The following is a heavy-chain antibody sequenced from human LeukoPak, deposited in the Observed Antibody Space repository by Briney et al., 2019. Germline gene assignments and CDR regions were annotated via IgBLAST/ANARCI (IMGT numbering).Heavy chain of an antibody. CDR3: ARHTLHPEQFDY. V-gene: IGHV4-30-2*01. CDR2: IYHSGST. CDR1: GGSISSGGYY. J-gene: IGHJ4*02. D-gene: IGHD1/OR15-1a*01. Sequence: SETLSLTCTVSGGSISSGGYYWSWIRQPPGKGLEWIGYIYHSGSTYYNPSLKSRVTISVDRSKNQFSLKLSSVTAADTAVYYCARHTLHPEQFDYWGQGTLVTVSS.